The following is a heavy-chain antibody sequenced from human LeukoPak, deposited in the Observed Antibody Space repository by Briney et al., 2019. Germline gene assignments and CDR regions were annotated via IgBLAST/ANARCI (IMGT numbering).Heavy chain of an antibody. D-gene: IGHD4-23*01. V-gene: IGHV1-46*01. CDR3: ARDDPLKGGKEDYFDY. Sequence: GASVKVSCKASGYTFTSYYMHWVRQAPGQGLEWMGIINPSGGSTSYAQKFQGRVTMTRDTSTSTVYMELSSLRSEDTAVYYCARDDPLKGGKEDYFDYWGQGTLVTVSS. CDR1: GYTFTSYY. CDR2: INPSGGST. J-gene: IGHJ4*02.